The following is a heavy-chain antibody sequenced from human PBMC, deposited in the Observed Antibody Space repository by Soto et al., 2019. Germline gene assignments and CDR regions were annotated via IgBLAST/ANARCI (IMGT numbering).Heavy chain of an antibody. J-gene: IGHJ4*02. Sequence: SETLSLTCTVSGGSISSYYWSWIRQPPGKGLEWIGYIYYSGSTNYNPSLKSRVTISVDTSKNQFSLKLSSVTAADTAVYYCARDFFDFWSGAPTYFDDWGQGTLVTVSS. CDR2: IYYSGST. CDR3: ARDFFDFWSGAPTYFDD. CDR1: GGSISSYY. D-gene: IGHD3-3*01. V-gene: IGHV4-59*01.